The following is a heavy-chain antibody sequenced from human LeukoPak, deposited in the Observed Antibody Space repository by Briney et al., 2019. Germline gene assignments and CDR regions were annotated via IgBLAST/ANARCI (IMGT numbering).Heavy chain of an antibody. Sequence: ASVKVSCKASGYTFTSYYMHWVRQAPGQGLEWMGIINPSGGSTSYAQKFQGRVTMTRDMSTSTVYMELSSLRSEDTAVYYCARDTIFGVARNYYYYYMDVWGKGTTVTVSS. CDR3: ARDTIFGVARNYYYYYMDV. CDR2: INPSGGST. V-gene: IGHV1-46*01. J-gene: IGHJ6*03. D-gene: IGHD3-3*01. CDR1: GYTFTSYY.